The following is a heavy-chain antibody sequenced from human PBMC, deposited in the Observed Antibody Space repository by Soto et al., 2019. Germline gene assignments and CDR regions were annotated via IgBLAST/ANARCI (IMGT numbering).Heavy chain of an antibody. V-gene: IGHV4-34*01. CDR1: GGSFSGYY. J-gene: IGHJ4*02. CDR2: INHSGST. D-gene: IGHD6-6*01. CDR3: ARVRGIAARPPFDY. Sequence: SETLSLTCAVYGGSFSGYYWSWIRQPPGKGLEWIGEINHSGSTNYNPSLKSRVTISVDTSKNQFSLKLSSVTAADTAVYYCARVRGIAARPPFDYWGQGTLVTVS.